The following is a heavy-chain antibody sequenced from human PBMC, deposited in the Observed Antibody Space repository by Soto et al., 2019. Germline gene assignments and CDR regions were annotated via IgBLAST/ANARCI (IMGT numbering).Heavy chain of an antibody. D-gene: IGHD3-3*01. V-gene: IGHV6-1*01. CDR2: TYYRSKWYN. J-gene: IGHJ6*02. Sequence: SQTLSLTCAISGDSVSSNSAAWNWIRQSPSRGLEWLGRTYYRSKWYNDYAVSVKSRITINPDTPKNQFSLQLNSVTPEDTAVYYCARELRFLEWLSAPYGMDVWGQGTTVTVSS. CDR1: GDSVSSNSAA. CDR3: ARELRFLEWLSAPYGMDV.